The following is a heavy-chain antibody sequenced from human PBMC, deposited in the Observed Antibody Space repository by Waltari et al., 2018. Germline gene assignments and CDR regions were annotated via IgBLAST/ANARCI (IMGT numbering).Heavy chain of an antibody. CDR1: GFTFSSYG. J-gene: IGHJ3*02. V-gene: IGHV1-69*01. D-gene: IGHD6-19*01. CDR2: IIPIFGTA. CDR3: ARDPRSSGWFFAFDI. Sequence: QVQLVESGGGVVQPGRSLRLSCAASGFTFSSYGMHWVRQAPGQGLEWMGGIIPIFGTANYAQKFQGRVTITTDESTSTAYMELSSLRSEDTAVYYCARDPRSSGWFFAFDIWGQGTMVTVSS.